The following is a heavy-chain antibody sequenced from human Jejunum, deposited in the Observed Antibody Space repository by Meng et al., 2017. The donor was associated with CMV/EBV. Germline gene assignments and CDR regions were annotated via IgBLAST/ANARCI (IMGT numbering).Heavy chain of an antibody. CDR1: DDSISRGEHY. D-gene: IGHD4-17*01. Sequence: LSDDSISRGEHYWNWIRQPPGKGLEWIGHIFHTGTTSYNPSLKSRLSMSVDTSKNQFYLTLTSVTAADTAVYYCAREVTTANWLDPWGQGTLVTVSS. V-gene: IGHV4-30-4*08. J-gene: IGHJ5*02. CDR3: AREVTTANWLDP. CDR2: IFHTGTT.